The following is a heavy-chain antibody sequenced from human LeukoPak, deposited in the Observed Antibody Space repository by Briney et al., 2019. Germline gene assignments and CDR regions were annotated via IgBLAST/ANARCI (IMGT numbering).Heavy chain of an antibody. CDR3: ARDTYYYGMDV. CDR1: GYTFRVYF. V-gene: IGHV1-2*02. CDR2: INPYSGDA. J-gene: IGHJ6*02. Sequence: ASVKVSCKASGYTFRVYFLHWVRQAPGQGPEWMGWINPYSGDAKYAQSFQGRVTMTRDMSSTTVYMDLSDLRSDDTAVYYCARDTYYYGMDVWGQGTTVTVSS.